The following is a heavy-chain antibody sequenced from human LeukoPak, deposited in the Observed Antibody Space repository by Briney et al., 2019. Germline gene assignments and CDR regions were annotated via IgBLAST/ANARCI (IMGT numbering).Heavy chain of an antibody. J-gene: IGHJ4*02. V-gene: IGHV3-30*18. CDR2: ISYDGINK. Sequence: VISYDGINKYYADSVKRRFTISRDNSKNTLYLQMNSLRAEDTAVYYCAKDLLSPHYFDYWGQGTLVTVSS. CDR3: AKDLLSPHYFDY. D-gene: IGHD3-10*01.